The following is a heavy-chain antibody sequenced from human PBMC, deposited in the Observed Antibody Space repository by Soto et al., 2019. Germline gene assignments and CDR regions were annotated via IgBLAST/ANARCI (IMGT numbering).Heavy chain of an antibody. CDR2: IIPIFGTA. Sequence: SVKVSCKASGGTFSSYAISWVRQAPGQGLEWMGGIIPIFGTANYAQKFQGRVTITADESTSKAYMELSSPRSEDTAVYYCARGIFHASPGYYGMDVWGQGNTVTVSS. V-gene: IGHV1-69*13. CDR1: GGTFSSYA. J-gene: IGHJ6*02. CDR3: ARGIFHASPGYYGMDV. D-gene: IGHD3-3*01.